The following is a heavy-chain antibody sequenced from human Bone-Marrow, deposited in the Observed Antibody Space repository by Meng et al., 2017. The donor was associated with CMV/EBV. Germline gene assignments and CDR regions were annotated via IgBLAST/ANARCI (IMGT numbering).Heavy chain of an antibody. CDR1: GYTFTGYY. D-gene: IGHD6-6*01. CDR3: ARELGPWSSSSLLGDY. J-gene: IGHJ4*02. Sequence: ASVKVSCKASGYTFTGYYMHWVRQAPGQGLEWMGWISAYNGNTNYAQKLQGRVTMTTDTSTSTAYMELRSLRSDDTAVYYCARELGPWSSSSLLGDYWGQGTLVTVSS. V-gene: IGHV1-18*04. CDR2: ISAYNGNT.